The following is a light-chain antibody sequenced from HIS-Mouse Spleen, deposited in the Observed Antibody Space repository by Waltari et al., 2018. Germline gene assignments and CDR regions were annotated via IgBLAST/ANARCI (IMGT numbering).Light chain of an antibody. J-gene: IGKJ3*01. CDR3: QQYGSSFT. Sequence: EIVLTQSPGPLSLSPGERATLACRASQSVSSSYLAWYQQKPGQAPRLLIYGASSRATGIPDRFSGSGSGTDFTLTISRLEPEDFAVYYCQQYGSSFTFGPGTKVDIK. CDR2: GAS. V-gene: IGKV3-20*01. CDR1: QSVSSSY.